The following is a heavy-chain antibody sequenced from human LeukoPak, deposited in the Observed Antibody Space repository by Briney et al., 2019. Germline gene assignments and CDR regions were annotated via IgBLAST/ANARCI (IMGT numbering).Heavy chain of an antibody. CDR3: ARLRYSSSWYTMQH. Sequence: PSETLSLTCTVSGVSITSYYWSWIRQPPGRGLEWIGYIYYSGSTYYNPSLKSRVTISVDTSKNQFSLKLSSVTAADTAVYYCARLRYSSSWYTMQHWGQGTLVTVSS. CDR2: IYYSGST. V-gene: IGHV4-59*06. D-gene: IGHD6-13*01. J-gene: IGHJ1*01. CDR1: GVSITSYY.